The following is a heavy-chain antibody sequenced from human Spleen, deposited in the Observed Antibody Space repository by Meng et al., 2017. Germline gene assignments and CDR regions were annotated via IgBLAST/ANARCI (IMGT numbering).Heavy chain of an antibody. Sequence: SLKISCAASGFTFSSYWMTRVRQAPGKGLEWVSGIRWNSGNIDYADSVKGRFTISRDNAKNSLYLQMNGLRGEATALYYCARDSLSSGWTWGKRDFYYYGLDVWGQGTTVTVSS. CDR3: ARDSLSSGWTWGKRDFYYYGLDV. V-gene: IGHV3-9*01. D-gene: IGHD6-19*01. CDR2: IRWNSGNI. CDR1: GFTFSSYW. J-gene: IGHJ6*02.